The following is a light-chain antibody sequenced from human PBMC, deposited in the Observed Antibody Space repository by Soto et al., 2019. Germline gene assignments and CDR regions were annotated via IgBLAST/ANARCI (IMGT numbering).Light chain of an antibody. J-gene: IGKJ4*01. V-gene: IGKV2-28*01. CDR2: LAS. Sequence: DAVMPHSPVSLPVTPGKPAGISSTASHIILHSNGYNYLAWFLQKAGQSPQLLIYLASSRASGVPDRFSRSGSGTDLTLEISSVEAEDVGIYYCMQLLHPPLTFGGGTKVDIK. CDR3: MQLLHPPLT. CDR1: HIILHSNGYNY.